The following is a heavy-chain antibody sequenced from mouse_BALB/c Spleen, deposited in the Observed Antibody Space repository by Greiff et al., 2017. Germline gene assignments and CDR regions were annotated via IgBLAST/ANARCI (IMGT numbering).Heavy chain of an antibody. CDR2: IYPGDGDT. V-gene: IGHV1-87*01. D-gene: IGHD2-14*01. CDR1: GYTFTSYW. Sequence: QVQLQQSGAELARPGASVKLSCKASGYTFTSYWMQWVKQRPGQGLEWIGAIYPGDGDTRYTQKFKGKATLTADKSSSTAYMQLSSLASEDSAVYYCARSGVRGAMDYWGQGTSVTVSS. CDR3: ARSGVRGAMDY. J-gene: IGHJ4*01.